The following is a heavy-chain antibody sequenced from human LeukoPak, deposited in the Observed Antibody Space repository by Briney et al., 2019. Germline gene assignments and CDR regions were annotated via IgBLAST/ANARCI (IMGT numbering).Heavy chain of an antibody. D-gene: IGHD4-17*01. Sequence: SETLSLTCIVSGGSISGYAWSWIRQSPGRGLECIAFINYRGSVDYNPSLKSRVTVSVDTSKNQFSLKLSSVTAADTAIYYCAKNAPTTVTLDAFDIWGLGTMVTVSS. CDR2: INYRGSV. CDR1: GGSISGYA. CDR3: AKNAPTTVTLDAFDI. J-gene: IGHJ3*02. V-gene: IGHV4-59*08.